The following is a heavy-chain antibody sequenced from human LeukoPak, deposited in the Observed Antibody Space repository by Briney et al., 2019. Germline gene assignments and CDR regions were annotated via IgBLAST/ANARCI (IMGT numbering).Heavy chain of an antibody. D-gene: IGHD3-16*01. CDR2: NYFGGST. CDR3: AGSGGLRGLDS. CDR1: GGSISRSSYY. J-gene: IGHJ4*02. Sequence: PSETLSLTCTVSGGSISRSSYYWAWIRQPPGKGLEWLGSNYFGGSTYYNPSLKSRVTISIDTSKNQFSLKLSSVTAADTAVYYCAGSGGLRGLDSWGQGTLVTVSS. V-gene: IGHV4-39*01.